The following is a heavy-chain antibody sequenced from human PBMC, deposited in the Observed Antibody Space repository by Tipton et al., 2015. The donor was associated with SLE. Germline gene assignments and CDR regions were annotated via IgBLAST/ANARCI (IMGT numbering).Heavy chain of an antibody. Sequence: TLSLTCAVYGGSFSGYYWSWIRQPPGKGLEWIGEINHSGSTNYNPSLKSRVTISVDTSKNQFSLKLSSVTAADTAVYYCARSYGEGDFDYWGQGTLVTVS. CDR1: GGSFSGYY. D-gene: IGHD4-17*01. V-gene: IGHV4-34*01. CDR3: ARSYGEGDFDY. CDR2: INHSGST. J-gene: IGHJ4*02.